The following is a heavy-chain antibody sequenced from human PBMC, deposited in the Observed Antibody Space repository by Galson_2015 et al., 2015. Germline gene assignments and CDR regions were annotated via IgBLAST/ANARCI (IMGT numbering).Heavy chain of an antibody. D-gene: IGHD2-15*01. V-gene: IGHV4-39*01. J-gene: IGHJ5*02. Sequence: ETLSLTCTVSGGSISSSSYYWAWIRQPPGKGLEWIGSIYYSGSTYYNPSLKSRVTISVDTSKNQFSLKLSSVTAADTAVYYCARARGIVGRPNWFDPWGQGTLVTVSS. CDR2: IYYSGST. CDR3: ARARGIVGRPNWFDP. CDR1: GGSISSSSYY.